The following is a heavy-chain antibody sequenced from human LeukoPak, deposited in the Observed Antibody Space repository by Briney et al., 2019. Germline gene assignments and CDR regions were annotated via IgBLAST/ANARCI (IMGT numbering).Heavy chain of an antibody. V-gene: IGHV3-30*18. Sequence: GGSLRLSCAASGFTFSSYGMHWVRQAPGKGLEWVAVISYDGRNKYYADSEKGRFTISRDNSKNTLYLQMNSLRDEDTAVYYCAELGITMIGGVWGKGTTVTISS. D-gene: IGHD3-10*02. J-gene: IGHJ6*04. CDR3: AELGITMIGGV. CDR1: GFTFSSYG. CDR2: ISYDGRNK.